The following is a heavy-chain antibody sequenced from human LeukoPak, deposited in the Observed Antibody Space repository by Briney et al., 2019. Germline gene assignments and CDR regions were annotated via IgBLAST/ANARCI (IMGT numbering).Heavy chain of an antibody. CDR1: GYRFTSYG. D-gene: IGHD6-13*01. CDR2: ISAYNGNT. Sequence: ASVKVSCKASGYRFTSYGISCVRQAPGQGLEWMGWISAYNGNTNYAQKLQGRVTMTTDTSTSTAYMELRSLRSDDTAVYYCARSIAAAGCDYWGQGTLVTVSS. V-gene: IGHV1-18*01. CDR3: ARSIAAAGCDY. J-gene: IGHJ4*02.